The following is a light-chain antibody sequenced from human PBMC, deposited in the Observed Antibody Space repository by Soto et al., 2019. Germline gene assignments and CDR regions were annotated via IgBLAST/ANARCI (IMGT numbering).Light chain of an antibody. CDR3: QVWDSSSDHVV. CDR2: DDR. Sequence: SYELTQPPSVSVAPGQTARITCGGDNIESTSVQWYQQKPGQAPVMVVYDDRDRPSGIPERFSGSSSGSTAALTISRVEAGDEADYYCQVWDSSSDHVVFGGGTKVTVL. CDR1: NIESTS. J-gene: IGLJ2*01. V-gene: IGLV3-21*02.